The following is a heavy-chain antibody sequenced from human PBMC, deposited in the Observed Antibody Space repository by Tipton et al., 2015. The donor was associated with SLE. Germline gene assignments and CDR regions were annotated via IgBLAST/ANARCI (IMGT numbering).Heavy chain of an antibody. CDR2: INHSGST. D-gene: IGHD4-17*01. CDR1: GGSFSGYY. J-gene: IGHJ4*02. Sequence: LRLSCAVYGGSFSGYYWSWIRQPPGKGLEWIGEINHSGSTNYNPSLKSRVTISVDTSKNQFSLKLSSVTAADTAVYYCARVPPMTTADYWGQGTLVTVSS. CDR3: ARVPPMTTADY. V-gene: IGHV4-34*01.